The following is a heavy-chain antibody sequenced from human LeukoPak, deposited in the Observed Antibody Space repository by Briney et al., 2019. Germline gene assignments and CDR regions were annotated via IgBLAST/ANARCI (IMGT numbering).Heavy chain of an antibody. CDR3: ARDFGDHRIDY. Sequence: SKTLSLTCTVSGGSISGSSYYWGWVRQPPGKGLEWIGSIVYSGTTHYDPSLKSRVTISVDTSKSQFSLRLSSVTAADTAIYYCARDFGDHRIDYWGQGTLVTVSS. V-gene: IGHV4-39*01. CDR1: GGSISGSSYY. CDR2: IVYSGTT. J-gene: IGHJ4*02. D-gene: IGHD4-17*01.